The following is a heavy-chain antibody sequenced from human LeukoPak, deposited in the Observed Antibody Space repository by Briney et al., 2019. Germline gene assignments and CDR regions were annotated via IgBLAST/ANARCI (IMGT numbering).Heavy chain of an antibody. Sequence: GGSLRLSCAASGFTFSRYAMNWVRQAPGKGLEWVSAISGSGGTTYYADSVKGRFTISRDNAKNSLYLQMNSLRAEDTAVYYCARERGYSGSYYGYYFDYWGQGTLVTVSS. J-gene: IGHJ4*02. CDR1: GFTFSRYA. D-gene: IGHD1-26*01. V-gene: IGHV3-23*01. CDR2: ISGSGGTT. CDR3: ARERGYSGSYYGYYFDY.